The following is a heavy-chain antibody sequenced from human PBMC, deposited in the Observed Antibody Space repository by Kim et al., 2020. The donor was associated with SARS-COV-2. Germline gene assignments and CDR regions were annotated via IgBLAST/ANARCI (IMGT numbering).Heavy chain of an antibody. V-gene: IGHV3-7*01. CDR1: GFTFSSYW. CDR2: IKRDGSGK. CDR3: AREATFTAGAYSYYFDY. J-gene: IGHJ4*02. D-gene: IGHD2-21*01. Sequence: GGSLRLSCATSGFTFSSYWMTWVRQAPGKGLEWVANIKRDGSGKYYLDSVKGRFTISRDNAKNSLYLQMNNLRAEDTAVYYCAREATFTAGAYSYYFDYWGEGALVTVSS.